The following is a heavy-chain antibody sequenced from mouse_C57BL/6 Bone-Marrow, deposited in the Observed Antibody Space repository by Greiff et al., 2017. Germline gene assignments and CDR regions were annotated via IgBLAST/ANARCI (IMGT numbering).Heavy chain of an antibody. Sequence: VQLVESGAELVKPGASVKMSCKASGYTFTTYPIEWMKQNHGKSLEWIGNFHPYNDDTKYNEKFKGKATLTVEQSSSPVYLELSRLTSDDSAVYYCARGCKYGGYYFDYWGQGTTLTVSS. CDR3: ARGCKYGGYYFDY. CDR1: GYTFTTYP. CDR2: FHPYNDDT. V-gene: IGHV1-47*01. D-gene: IGHD1-1*01. J-gene: IGHJ2*01.